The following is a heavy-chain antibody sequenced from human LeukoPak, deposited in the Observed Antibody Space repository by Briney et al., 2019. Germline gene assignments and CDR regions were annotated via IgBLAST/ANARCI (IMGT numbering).Heavy chain of an antibody. D-gene: IGHD6-13*01. V-gene: IGHV1-69*13. CDR2: IIPIFGTA. CDR1: GGTFSSYA. Sequence: EASVKVSCKASGGTFSSYAISWVRQAPGQGLEWMGGIIPIFGTANYAQKFQGRVTITADESTSTAYMELSSLRSEDTAVYYCARGARAAAVANWFDPWGQGTLVTVSS. J-gene: IGHJ5*02. CDR3: ARGARAAAVANWFDP.